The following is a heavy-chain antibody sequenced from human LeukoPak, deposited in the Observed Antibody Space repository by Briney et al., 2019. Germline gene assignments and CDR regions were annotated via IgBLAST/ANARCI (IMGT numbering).Heavy chain of an antibody. CDR1: GGSISSSSYY. Sequence: PSETLSLTCTVSGGSISSSSYYWGWIRQPPGKGLEWIGSIYYSGSTYYNPSLKSRVTISVDTSKNQFSLKLSSVTAADTAVYYCARQTTVVTPDFDYWGQGTLVIVSS. CDR2: IYYSGST. J-gene: IGHJ4*02. CDR3: ARQTTVVTPDFDY. D-gene: IGHD4-23*01. V-gene: IGHV4-39*01.